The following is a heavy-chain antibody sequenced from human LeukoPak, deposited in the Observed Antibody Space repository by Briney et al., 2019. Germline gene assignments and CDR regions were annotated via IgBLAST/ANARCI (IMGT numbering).Heavy chain of an antibody. CDR2: ISGTGSST. CDR1: GFTFGNYA. J-gene: IGHJ4*02. Sequence: GGSLRLSCEASGFTFGNYAMNWVRQAPGKGLEWVSTISGTGSSTYYADSAKGRFTISRDNSKDTLFLQLNSLTAADTAMYFCAKGIAVAGTGDYWGQGTLVTVSS. D-gene: IGHD6-19*01. V-gene: IGHV3-23*01. CDR3: AKGIAVAGTGDY.